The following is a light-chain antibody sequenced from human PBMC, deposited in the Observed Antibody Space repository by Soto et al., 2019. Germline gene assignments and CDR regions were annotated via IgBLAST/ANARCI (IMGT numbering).Light chain of an antibody. Sequence: IVMTQSPDSLAVSLGERATINCKSSQNVLYSSTNNTYLAWYQQTPGQPPKLLIYWASTRESGVPDRFSGSGSGTDFTLTISSLQAEAVAVYYCQQYYSTPPTFGQGTKLEIK. J-gene: IGKJ2*01. CDR3: QQYYSTPPT. CDR2: WAS. V-gene: IGKV4-1*01. CDR1: QNVLYSSTNNTY.